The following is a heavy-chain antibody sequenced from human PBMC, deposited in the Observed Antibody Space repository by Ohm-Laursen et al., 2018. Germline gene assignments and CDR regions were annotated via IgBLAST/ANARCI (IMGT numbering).Heavy chain of an antibody. CDR2: DSGSGDST. V-gene: IGHV3-23*01. J-gene: IGHJ4*02. D-gene: IGHD5-12*01. Sequence: SLRLSCAASEFTVSSNFMSWVRQAPGKGLEWVSADSGSGDSTQHADSVKGRFTISRDNSKNTLYLQMNSLRAEDTAVYYCARRVAYDRGEFDYWGLGTLVTVSS. CDR3: ARRVAYDRGEFDY. CDR1: EFTVSSNF.